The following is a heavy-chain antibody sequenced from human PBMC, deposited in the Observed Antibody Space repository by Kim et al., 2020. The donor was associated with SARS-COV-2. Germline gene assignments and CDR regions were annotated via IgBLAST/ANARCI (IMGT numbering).Heavy chain of an antibody. CDR3: ARGRLIYSSGWYGFDY. Sequence: ASVKVSCKASGYTFTSYGISWVRQAPGQGLEWMGWISAYNGNTNYAQKLQGRVTMTTDTSTSTAYMELRSLRSDDTAVYYCARGRLIYSSGWYGFDYWGQGTLVTVSS. V-gene: IGHV1-18*01. CDR2: ISAYNGNT. CDR1: GYTFTSYG. D-gene: IGHD6-19*01. J-gene: IGHJ4*02.